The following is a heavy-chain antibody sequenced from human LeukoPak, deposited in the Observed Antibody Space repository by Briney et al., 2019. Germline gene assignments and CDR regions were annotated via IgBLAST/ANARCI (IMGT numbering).Heavy chain of an antibody. Sequence: GGSLRLSCAASGFTFDDYAMHWVRQAPGKGLEWVSGISWNSGSIGYADSVKGRFTISRDNAKNSLYLQMNSLRAEDTAVYYCAREGLGYDSNAFDIWGQGTMVTVSS. V-gene: IGHV3-9*01. J-gene: IGHJ3*02. CDR1: GFTFDDYA. D-gene: IGHD1-1*01. CDR3: AREGLGYDSNAFDI. CDR2: ISWNSGSI.